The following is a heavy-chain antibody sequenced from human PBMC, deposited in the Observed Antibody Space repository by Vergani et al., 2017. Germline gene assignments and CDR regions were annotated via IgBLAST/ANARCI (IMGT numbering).Heavy chain of an antibody. CDR1: RYTFTTYA. Sequence: VQLVESGAEVKKPGASVKVSCKASRYTFTTYAMNWVRQAPGQGLQWMGWINTNTGNPTYAQGFTGRFVFSLDTSVSTAYLQISSLKAEDTAVYYCARGDDYGDHDPNYWGQGTLVTVSS. D-gene: IGHD4-17*01. V-gene: IGHV7-4-1*02. J-gene: IGHJ4*02. CDR3: ARGDDYGDHDPNY. CDR2: INTNTGNP.